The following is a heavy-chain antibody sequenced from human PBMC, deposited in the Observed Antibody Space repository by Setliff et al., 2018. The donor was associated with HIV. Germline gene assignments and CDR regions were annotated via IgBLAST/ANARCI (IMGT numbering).Heavy chain of an antibody. V-gene: IGHV1-69*10. J-gene: IGHJ4*02. Sequence: SVKVSCKAYGGTFSSYAITWVRQAPGQGLECMGGIIPILGITNYAQKFQGRVTISADKSASTVSMELSSLRSGDTAVYHCARSSYDILTGYYKALEYWGQGTLVTVSS. D-gene: IGHD3-9*01. CDR1: GGTFSSYA. CDR3: ARSSYDILTGYYKALEY. CDR2: IIPILGIT.